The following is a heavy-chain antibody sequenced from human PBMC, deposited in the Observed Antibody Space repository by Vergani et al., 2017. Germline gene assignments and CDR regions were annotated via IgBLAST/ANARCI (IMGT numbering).Heavy chain of an antibody. CDR1: GFTFNSYA. J-gene: IGHJ3*01. V-gene: IGHV3-23*01. CDR2: INNNGGST. Sequence: QLLESGGGLIQPGGSLRLSCAASGFTFNSYAMTWVRQAPGKGLEWVSGINNNGGSTYYADSVKGRFTISRDNSKNTLYLQMTDLRAEDTATYNCAKVSGSTSCSYGWEAFDVWGHGTMVTDSS. CDR3: AKVSGSTSCSYGWEAFDV. D-gene: IGHD2-2*01.